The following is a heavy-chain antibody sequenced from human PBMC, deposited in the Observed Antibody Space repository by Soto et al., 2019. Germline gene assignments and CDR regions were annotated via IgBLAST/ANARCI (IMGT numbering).Heavy chain of an antibody. J-gene: IGHJ4*02. D-gene: IGHD1-26*01. CDR3: ATGGSYYIL. Sequence: VPLVESGGGLVQPGGSLRLSCAASGFTFSGYDMNWVRQAPGKGLEWVSYISSSGSTISYADSVKGRFTISSDNAKNSLYLQMNSLRGEYTALYYCATGGSYYILWGQGTLVTVSS. V-gene: IGHV3-48*03. CDR1: GFTFSGYD. CDR2: ISSSGSTI.